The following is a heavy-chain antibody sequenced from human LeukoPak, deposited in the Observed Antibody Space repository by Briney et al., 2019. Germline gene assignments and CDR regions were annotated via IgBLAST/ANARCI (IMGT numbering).Heavy chain of an antibody. CDR2: IIPIFGTA. D-gene: IGHD3-3*01. Sequence: SVKVSCKASGGTFSSYAISWVRQAPEQGLEWMGGIIPIFGTANYAQKFQGRVTITADESTSTAYMELSNLRSEDTAVYYCARDFITIFGVVMHAFDIWGQGTMVTVSS. J-gene: IGHJ3*02. CDR3: ARDFITIFGVVMHAFDI. CDR1: GGTFSSYA. V-gene: IGHV1-69*13.